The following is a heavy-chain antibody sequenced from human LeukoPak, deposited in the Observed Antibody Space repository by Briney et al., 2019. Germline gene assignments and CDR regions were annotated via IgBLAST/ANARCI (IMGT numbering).Heavy chain of an antibody. J-gene: IGHJ6*03. CDR3: ARSRGYYYYMDV. Sequence: GGSLRLSCAASGFTFSGYAMSCVSQAPGKGLEWVSVIYSGGSTYYADSAKGRFTISRDNSKNTLYLQMNSLRAEDTAVYYCARSRGYYYYMDVWGKGTTVTISS. CDR1: GFTFSGYA. CDR2: IYSGGST. D-gene: IGHD1-26*01. V-gene: IGHV3-66*01.